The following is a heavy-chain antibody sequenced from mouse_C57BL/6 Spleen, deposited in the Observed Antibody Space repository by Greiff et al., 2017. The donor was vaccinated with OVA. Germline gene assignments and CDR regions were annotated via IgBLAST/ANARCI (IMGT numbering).Heavy chain of an antibody. D-gene: IGHD1-1*01. V-gene: IGHV1-80*01. CDR2: IYPGDGDT. CDR1: GYAFSSYW. CDR3: AREAFTTVVATGFDC. J-gene: IGHJ2*01. Sequence: QVQLHQSGAELVKPGASVKISCKASGYAFSSYWMNWVKQRPGKGLEWIGQIYPGDGDTNYNGKFKGKATLTADKSSSTAYMQLSSLTSEDSAVYFCAREAFTTVVATGFDCWGQGTTLTVSS.